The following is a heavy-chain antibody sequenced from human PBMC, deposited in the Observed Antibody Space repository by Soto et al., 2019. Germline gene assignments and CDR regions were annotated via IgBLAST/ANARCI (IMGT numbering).Heavy chain of an antibody. CDR1: GFSLSTSGMC. D-gene: IGHD6-13*01. J-gene: IGHJ5*02. V-gene: IGHV2-70*01. CDR2: IDWDDDK. Sequence: ESGPTLVNPTQTLTLTCTFSGFSLSTSGMCVSWIRQPPGKALEWLALIDWDDDKYYSTSLKTRLTISKDTSKNQVVLTMTNMDPVDTATYYCARMAGVSSSWCRWFDPWGQGTLVTVSS. CDR3: ARMAGVSSSWCRWFDP.